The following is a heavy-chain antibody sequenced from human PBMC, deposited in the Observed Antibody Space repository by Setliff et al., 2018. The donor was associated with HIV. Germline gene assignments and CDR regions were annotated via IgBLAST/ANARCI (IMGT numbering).Heavy chain of an antibody. CDR3: ARDSSEYFDFSSGDFHYMDV. V-gene: IGHV7-4-1*02. CDR1: GGRISNFA. CDR2: INTNSWIP. D-gene: IGHD3-3*01. J-gene: IGHJ6*03. Sequence: ASVKVSCKASGGRISNFAISWVRQAPGQGLEWMGWINTNSWIPTYAQGFTGRFVFSLDTTVRTAYLEISDLRADDTGVYYCARDSSEYFDFSSGDFHYMDVWGKGTTVTVSS.